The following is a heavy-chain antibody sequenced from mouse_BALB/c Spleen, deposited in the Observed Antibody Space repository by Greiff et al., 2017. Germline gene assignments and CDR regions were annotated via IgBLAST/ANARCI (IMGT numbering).Heavy chain of an antibody. CDR1: GFNIKDYY. V-gene: IGHV14-4*02. CDR2: IDPENGDT. J-gene: IGHJ4*01. Sequence: DVKLQESGAELVRSGASVKLSCTASGFNIKDYYMHWVKQRPEQGLEWIGWIDPENGDTEYAPKFQGKATMTADTSSNTAYLQLSSLTSEDTAVYYCTPITTDAMDYWGQGTSVTVSS. D-gene: IGHD2-4*01. CDR3: TPITTDAMDY.